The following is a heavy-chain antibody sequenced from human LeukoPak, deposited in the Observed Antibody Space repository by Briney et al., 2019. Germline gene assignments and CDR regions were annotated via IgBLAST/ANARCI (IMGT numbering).Heavy chain of an antibody. CDR3: AREGDYGDYPKSFYYMDV. CDR1: GGYIGSYY. J-gene: IGHJ6*03. D-gene: IGHD4-17*01. V-gene: IGHV4-4*07. Sequence: PSETLSLTCTVSGGYIGSYYWSWIRQPAGKGLEWIGRTYTSENTDYNPSLKSRVTMSVDMSTSQFSLTLTSVTAADTAVYYCAREGDYGDYPKSFYYMDVWGKGTTVTVSS. CDR2: TYTSENT.